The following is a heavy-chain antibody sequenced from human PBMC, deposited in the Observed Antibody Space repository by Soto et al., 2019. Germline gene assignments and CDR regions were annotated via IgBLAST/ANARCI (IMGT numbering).Heavy chain of an antibody. CDR1: GFTVSSNY. V-gene: IGHV3-53*01. J-gene: IGHJ3*01. CDR3: ASGRGLLLASN. D-gene: IGHD1-26*01. CDR2: IYSGGST. Sequence: GGSMRLSWGASGFTVSSNYMIWVRKAPGKGLEWVSVIYSGGSTYYADSVKGRFTISRDNSKNTLYLQMNSLRAEDTAVYYCASGRGLLLASNWGQGTMVTFSS.